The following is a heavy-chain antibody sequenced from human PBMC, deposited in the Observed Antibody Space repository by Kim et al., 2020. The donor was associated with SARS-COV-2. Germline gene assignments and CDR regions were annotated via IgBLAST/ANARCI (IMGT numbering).Heavy chain of an antibody. Sequence: KYYADSVKGRFTISRDNSKNTLYLQMNSLRAEDTAVYYCAKDGTYEGNDYWGQGTLVTVSS. J-gene: IGHJ4*02. CDR3: AKDGTYEGNDY. D-gene: IGHD3-22*01. CDR2: K. V-gene: IGHV3-30*02.